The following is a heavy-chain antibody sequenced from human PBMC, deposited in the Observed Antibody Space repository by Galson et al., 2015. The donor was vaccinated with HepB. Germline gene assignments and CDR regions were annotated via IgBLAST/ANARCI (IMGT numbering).Heavy chain of an antibody. CDR3: ARARAGTHYLDY. D-gene: IGHD6-19*01. J-gene: IGHJ4*02. Sequence: SLRLSCAASGFTFDTYDMHWVRQAAGGGLEWVSGTDTPGNPYSPDSLRGRFTISRDNAKNSLYLQMNSLTDGDTAVYYCARARAGTHYLDYWGQGALVTVSS. V-gene: IGHV3-13*05. CDR1: GFTFDTYD. CDR2: TDTPGNP.